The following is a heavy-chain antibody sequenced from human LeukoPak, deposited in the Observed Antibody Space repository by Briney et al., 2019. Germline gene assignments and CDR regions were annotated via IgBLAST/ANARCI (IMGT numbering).Heavy chain of an antibody. CDR3: ARENCSSGWYGYYMDV. D-gene: IGHD6-19*01. V-gene: IGHV4-34*01. CDR2: INHSGST. Sequence: SETLSLTCAVYGGSFSGYYWSWIRQPPGKGLEWIGEINHSGSTNYNPSLKSRVTISVDTSKNQFSLKLSSVTAADTAVYYCARENCSSGWYGYYMDVWGKGTTVTVSS. CDR1: GGSFSGYY. J-gene: IGHJ6*03.